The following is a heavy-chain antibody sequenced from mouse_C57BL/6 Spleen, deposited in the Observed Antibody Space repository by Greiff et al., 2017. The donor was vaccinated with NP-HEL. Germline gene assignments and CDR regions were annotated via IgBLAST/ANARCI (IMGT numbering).Heavy chain of an antibody. D-gene: IGHD1-1*01. Sequence: QVQLQQSGPELVKPGASVKISCKASGYAFSSSWMNWVKQRPGKGLEWIGRIYPGDGGTNYNGKFKGKATLTADKSSSTAYMQLSSLTSEDSAVYFCARSLIATVVNFDYWGKGTTLTVSS. CDR1: GYAFSSSW. CDR2: IYPGDGGT. CDR3: ARSLIATVVNFDY. J-gene: IGHJ2*01. V-gene: IGHV1-82*01.